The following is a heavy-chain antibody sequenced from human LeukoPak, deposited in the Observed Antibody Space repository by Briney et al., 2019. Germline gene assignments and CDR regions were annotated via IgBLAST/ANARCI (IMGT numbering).Heavy chain of an antibody. CDR1: GFTFSSYS. J-gene: IGHJ4*02. D-gene: IGHD6-13*01. Sequence: GGSLRLSCAASGFTFSSYSMNWVRQAPGEGLEWVSSISSSSSYIYYADSVKGRFTISRDNAKNSLYLQMNSLRAEDTAVYYCARNLPIAAAGSGAFDYWGQGTLVTVSS. CDR2: ISSSSSYI. V-gene: IGHV3-21*01. CDR3: ARNLPIAAAGSGAFDY.